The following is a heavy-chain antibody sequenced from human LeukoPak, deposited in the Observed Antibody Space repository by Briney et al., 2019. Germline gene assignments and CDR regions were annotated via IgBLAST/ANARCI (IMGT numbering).Heavy chain of an antibody. Sequence: ASVKVSCKASGYTFTGYYMHWVRQAPGQGLEWMGWINPNSGGTNYAQKFQGRVTMTRDTSISTAYMGLSRLRSDDTAVYYCARDSSYGSGSYDPYNWFDPWGQGTLVTVSS. D-gene: IGHD3-10*01. CDR1: GYTFTGYY. CDR3: ARDSSYGSGSYDPYNWFDP. CDR2: INPNSGGT. V-gene: IGHV1-2*02. J-gene: IGHJ5*02.